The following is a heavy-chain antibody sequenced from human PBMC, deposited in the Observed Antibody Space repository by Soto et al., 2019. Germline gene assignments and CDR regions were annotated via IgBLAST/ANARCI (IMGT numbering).Heavy chain of an antibody. D-gene: IGHD2-15*01. Sequence: ASETLCLTCAVDGGSFSGYYWSWIRQPPGKGLEWIGEINHSGSTNYNPSLKSRVTISVDTSKNQFSLKLSSVTAADTAVYYCARVRISGYCSGGSCYRPHYYMDVWGKGTTVTVSS. CDR3: ARVRISGYCSGGSCYRPHYYMDV. J-gene: IGHJ6*03. CDR1: GGSFSGYY. CDR2: INHSGST. V-gene: IGHV4-34*01.